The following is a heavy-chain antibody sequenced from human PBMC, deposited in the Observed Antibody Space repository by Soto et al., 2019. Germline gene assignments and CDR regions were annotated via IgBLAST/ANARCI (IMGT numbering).Heavy chain of an antibody. Sequence: PSETLSLTCSVSGGSMSGYYWSWIRQPPGKGLEWIGYIYYSGTTNYSPSLKSRVTISVDTSKNQFSLNLSSVTAADTAVYYCARQHCSGGSCYNIDYWGQGPLVTVSS. D-gene: IGHD2-15*01. J-gene: IGHJ4*02. CDR2: IYYSGTT. CDR3: ARQHCSGGSCYNIDY. V-gene: IGHV4-59*08. CDR1: GGSMSGYY.